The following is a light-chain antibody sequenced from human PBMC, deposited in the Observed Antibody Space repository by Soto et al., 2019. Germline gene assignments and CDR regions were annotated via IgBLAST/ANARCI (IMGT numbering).Light chain of an antibody. J-gene: IGKJ4*01. Sequence: IQMTQSPSSLSASVEDRVTITXRASQGIRNDLGWYQQKPGKAPKXXIDAASSLQSGVPSRFSGSGAGTDFTLAISSLQPEDFATYYCLQDYNYPLTFGGGTKVDIK. CDR1: QGIRND. CDR3: LQDYNYPLT. CDR2: AAS. V-gene: IGKV1-6*01.